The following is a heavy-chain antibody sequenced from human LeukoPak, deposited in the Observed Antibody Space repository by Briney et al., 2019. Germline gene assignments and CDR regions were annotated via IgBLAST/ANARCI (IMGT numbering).Heavy chain of an antibody. CDR2: ISYDGSNK. V-gene: IGHV3-30-3*01. D-gene: IGHD3-10*01. CDR3: ARVSLVRGVTGAFDI. J-gene: IGHJ3*02. CDR1: GFTFSSYA. Sequence: PGGSLRLSCAASGFTFSSYAMHWVRQAPGKGLEWVAVISYDGSNKYYADSVKGRFTISRDNSKNTLYLQMNSLRAEDTAVYYCARVSLVRGVTGAFDIWGQGTMVTVSS.